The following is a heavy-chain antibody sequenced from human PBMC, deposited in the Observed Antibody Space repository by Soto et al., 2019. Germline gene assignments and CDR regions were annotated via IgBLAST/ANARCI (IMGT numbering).Heavy chain of an antibody. D-gene: IGHD6-13*01. CDR2: ISSNSAYI. J-gene: IGHJ5*02. CDR3: TRDASRDSSARGWFDP. Sequence: GGSQRLSCSASGVTIRSFTMNWVRQAPGKGLEWVSTISSNSAYIYYTDALRGRFTISRDNAKNSLHLQMNSLRAEDTAVYYCTRDASRDSSARGWFDPWGPGTLVTGSS. V-gene: IGHV3-21*01. CDR1: GVTIRSFT.